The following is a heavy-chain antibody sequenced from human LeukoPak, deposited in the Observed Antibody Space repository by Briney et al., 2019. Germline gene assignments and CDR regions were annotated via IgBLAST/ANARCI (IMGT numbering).Heavy chain of an antibody. J-gene: IGHJ4*02. CDR3: WEQSRTAASPPFAS. CDR2: ICGCCGTL. D-gene: IGHD1/OR15-1a*01. CDR1: GFTYNMYW. V-gene: IGHV3-23*01. Sequence: PGVPVSLPCGPCGFTYNMYWKKGLPQAPEKAAEGVSAICGCCGTLYYADSVKGRLTISRDHSQSVLSLHLDNLRGHDRSLYYCWEQSRTAASPPFASWGQGTLVTVSS.